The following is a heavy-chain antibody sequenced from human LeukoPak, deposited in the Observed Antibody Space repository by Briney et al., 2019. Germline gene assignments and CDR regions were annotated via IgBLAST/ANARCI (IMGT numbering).Heavy chain of an antibody. CDR3: ARLTGLDAFDI. Sequence: ASVKVSCKASGYTFTGCYMNWVRQAPGQGLEWMGWINPNSGGTNYAQKFQGRVTMTRDTSFSTAYMELSRLRSDDTAVYYCARLTGLDAFDIWGQGTMVTVSS. CDR1: GYTFTGCY. J-gene: IGHJ3*02. V-gene: IGHV1-2*02. D-gene: IGHD3-10*01. CDR2: INPNSGGT.